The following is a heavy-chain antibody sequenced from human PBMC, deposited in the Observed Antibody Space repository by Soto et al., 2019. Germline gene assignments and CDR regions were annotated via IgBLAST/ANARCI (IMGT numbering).Heavy chain of an antibody. CDR3: AKPVDYGQAPFDY. J-gene: IGHJ4*02. V-gene: IGHV3-23*01. Sequence: GGSLRLSCAVSGFTFSSYAMSWVRQAPGKGLEWVSAISGSGGSTYYADSVKGRFTISRDNSKHTLYLQMNSLRAEDTAVYYCAKPVDYGQAPFDYWGQGTLVTVSS. CDR1: GFTFSSYA. CDR2: ISGSGGST. D-gene: IGHD4-17*01.